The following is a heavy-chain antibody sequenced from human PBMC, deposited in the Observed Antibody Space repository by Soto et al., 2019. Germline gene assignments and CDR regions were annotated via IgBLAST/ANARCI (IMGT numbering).Heavy chain of an antibody. CDR2: TYYRSKWYN. D-gene: IGHD6-19*01. Sequence: SQTLSLTCAISGDSVSSNSAAWNWIRQSPSRGLEWLGRTYYRSKWYNDYAVSVKSRITINPDTSKNQFSLQLNSVTPEDTAVYYCARDKGAGAGTDPLYYYGMDVWGQGTTVTVSS. CDR3: ARDKGAGAGTDPLYYYGMDV. J-gene: IGHJ6*02. CDR1: GDSVSSNSAA. V-gene: IGHV6-1*01.